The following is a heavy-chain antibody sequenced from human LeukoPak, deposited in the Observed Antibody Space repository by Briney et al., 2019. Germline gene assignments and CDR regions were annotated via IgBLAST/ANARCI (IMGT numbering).Heavy chain of an antibody. CDR3: ARQGYSYGTSYNWFDP. Sequence: PSETLSLTCTVSGGSISSSSYYWGWIRQPPGKGLEWIVSIYYSGSTYYNPSLKSRVTISVDTSKNQFSLKLSSVTAADTAVYYCARQGYSYGTSYNWFDPWGQGTLVTVSS. CDR1: GGSISSSSYY. D-gene: IGHD5-18*01. V-gene: IGHV4-39*01. J-gene: IGHJ5*02. CDR2: IYYSGST.